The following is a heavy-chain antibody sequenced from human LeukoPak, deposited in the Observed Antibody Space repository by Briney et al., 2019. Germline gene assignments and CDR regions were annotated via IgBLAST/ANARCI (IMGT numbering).Heavy chain of an antibody. CDR2: IYSGGST. CDR1: GFTVSSNY. J-gene: IGHJ4*02. Sequence: GGSLRLSCAASGFTVSSNYVSWVRQAPGKGLEWVSVIYSGGSTYYADSVKGRFTISRDNSKNTLYLQMNSLRAEDTAVYYCARGPYGSTVTTPIDYWGQGTLVTVSS. D-gene: IGHD4-17*01. CDR3: ARGPYGSTVTTPIDY. V-gene: IGHV3-53*01.